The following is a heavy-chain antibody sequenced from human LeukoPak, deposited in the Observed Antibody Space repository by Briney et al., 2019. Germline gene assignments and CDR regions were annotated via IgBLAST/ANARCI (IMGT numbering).Heavy chain of an antibody. J-gene: IGHJ3*02. CDR1: GYTFPSYY. CDR2: INPSDGST. Sequence: GASVKVSCKASGYTFPSYYMHWVRQAPGQGLEWMGIINPSDGSTNYAQKFQGRVNITRDTSTTTVNLDLNSLRSEDTAVYYCAREGWLQFDAFDIWGQGTMVTVSS. CDR3: AREGWLQFDAFDI. D-gene: IGHD5-24*01. V-gene: IGHV1-46*01.